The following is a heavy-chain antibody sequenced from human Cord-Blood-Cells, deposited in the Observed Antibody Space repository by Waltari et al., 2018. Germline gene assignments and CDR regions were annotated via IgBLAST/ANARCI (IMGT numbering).Heavy chain of an antibody. J-gene: IGHJ4*02. CDR1: GGSFSGYY. D-gene: IGHD7-27*01. V-gene: IGHV4-34*01. Sequence: QVQLQQWGAGLLKPSETLSLTCAVNGGSFSGYYWRWIRQPPGKWLEWIGEINHSGSTNHNPSLKSRVTISVDTSKNQFSLKLSSVPAADTAVYYCARVVLRTGDPYSLDYWGQGTLVTVSS. CDR3: ARVVLRTGDPYSLDY. CDR2: INHSGST.